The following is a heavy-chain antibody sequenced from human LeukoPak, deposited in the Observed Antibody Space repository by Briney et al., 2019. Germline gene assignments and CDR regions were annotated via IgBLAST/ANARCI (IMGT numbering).Heavy chain of an antibody. CDR1: GFTVSGYY. J-gene: IGHJ4*02. Sequence: PGGSLRLSCAASGFTVSGYYMSWVLQAPGKGLEWVSVIYSGGSTYYAGSVKGRFTISRDTSKNTLYLQMNSLRAEDTAVYYRARGFPVVAGNFDYWGQGTLVTVSS. D-gene: IGHD6-19*01. CDR3: ARGFPVVAGNFDY. V-gene: IGHV3-66*01. CDR2: IYSGGST.